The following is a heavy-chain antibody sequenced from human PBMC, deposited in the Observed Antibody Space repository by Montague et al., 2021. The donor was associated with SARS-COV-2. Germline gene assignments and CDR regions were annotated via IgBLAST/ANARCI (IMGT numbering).Heavy chain of an antibody. CDR2: TYYRSKCDN. J-gene: IGHJ6*02. D-gene: IGHD1-1*01. Sequence: CVISGDSVSSNSATWNWVRQSPSRGLDWLGRTYYRSKCDNDYAVAVRGRVTINPDTSKNQFSLQLNSVTPEDTAIYYCTSGREWNDNVMDVWGQGTTVTVSS. CDR3: TSGREWNDNVMDV. CDR1: GDSVSSNSAT. V-gene: IGHV6-1*01.